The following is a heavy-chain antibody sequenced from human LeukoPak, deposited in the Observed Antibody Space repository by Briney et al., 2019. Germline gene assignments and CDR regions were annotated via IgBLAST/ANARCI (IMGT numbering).Heavy chain of an antibody. CDR1: GGSFSGYY. CDR2: INHSGST. J-gene: IGHJ4*02. D-gene: IGHD5-12*01. Sequence: SETLSLTCAVYGGSFSGYYWSWIRQPPGKGLEWIGEINHSGSTNYNPSLKSRVTISVDTSKNQFSLKLSSVAAADTAVYYCARPGYSGYDFDYWGQGTLVTVSS. V-gene: IGHV4-34*01. CDR3: ARPGYSGYDFDY.